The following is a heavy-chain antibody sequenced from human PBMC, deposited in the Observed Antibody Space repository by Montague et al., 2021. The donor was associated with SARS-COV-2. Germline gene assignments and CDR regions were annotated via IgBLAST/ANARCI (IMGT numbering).Heavy chain of an antibody. CDR1: GGSLSGYH. CDR2: IGPSGST. CDR3: ARGLIDITMMVVVFTGASLYFDY. V-gene: IGHV4-34*01. Sequence: SDTLSLTCGVSGGSLSGYHWSWIRQPPGKGLEWIGEIGPSGSTNXNPSLKSRVIISLDTSKNQFSLKLSSVTAADTAVYYCARGLIDITMMVVVFTGASLYFDYWGQGVLVTVSS. D-gene: IGHD3-22*01. J-gene: IGHJ4*02.